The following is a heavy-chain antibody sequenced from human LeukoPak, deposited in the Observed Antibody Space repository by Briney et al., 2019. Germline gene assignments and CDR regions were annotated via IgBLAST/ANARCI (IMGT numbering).Heavy chain of an antibody. CDR3: AKFPGARSGAQGTPAFDI. D-gene: IGHD7-27*01. CDR1: GFTFSSYG. J-gene: IGHJ3*02. CDR2: ISYDGSNK. Sequence: GGSLRLSCAASGFTFSSYGMHWVRQAPGKGLEWVAVISYDGSNKYYADSVKGRFTISRDNSKNTLYLQMNSLRAEDTAVYYCAKFPGARSGAQGTPAFDIWGQGTMVTVSS. V-gene: IGHV3-30*18.